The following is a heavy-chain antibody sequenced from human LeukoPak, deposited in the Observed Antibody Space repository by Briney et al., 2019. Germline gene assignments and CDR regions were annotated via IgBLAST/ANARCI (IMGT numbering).Heavy chain of an antibody. CDR2: ITGSGSGI. V-gene: IGHV3-48*02. CDR1: EFTFSSYS. J-gene: IGHJ4*02. D-gene: IGHD5-12*01. CDR3: ASPHSGYG. Sequence: PGGSLRLSCAASEFTFSSYSVNWVRQAPGKGLQWVSYITGSGSGIHYAGSVKGRFTISRDNAKNTLYLQMNSLRDEDTAVYYCASPHSGYGWGQGTLVTVSS.